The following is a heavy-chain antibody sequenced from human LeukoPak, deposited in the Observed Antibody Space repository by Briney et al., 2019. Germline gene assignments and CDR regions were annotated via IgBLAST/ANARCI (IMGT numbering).Heavy chain of an antibody. V-gene: IGHV3-30*04. CDR1: GFTFQDYA. Sequence: GGSLRLSCAPSGFTFQDYAMHWVRQAPGKGLEWVALISYDGGNIYYGDSVRGRFIISRDNSKNMLYLQMNSLTIEDTAVYYCARDPPFGSDWSQNYFDSWGQGTLVTVSS. J-gene: IGHJ4*02. CDR2: ISYDGGNI. CDR3: ARDPPFGSDWSQNYFDS. D-gene: IGHD6-19*01.